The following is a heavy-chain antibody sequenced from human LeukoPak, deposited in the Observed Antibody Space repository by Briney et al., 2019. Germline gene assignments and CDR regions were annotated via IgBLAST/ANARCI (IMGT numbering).Heavy chain of an antibody. CDR3: ARAIGVVVAVPYF. CDR1: KFTFSSYV. CDR2: ISSSSSYI. V-gene: IGHV3-21*01. D-gene: IGHD2-15*01. Sequence: GGSLRLSCGASKFTFSSYVMNWVRQAPGKGLEWVSSISSSSSYIYYADSVKGRFTISRDNAKNSLYLQMNSLRAEDTAVYYCARAIGVVVAVPYFWGQGTLVTVSS. J-gene: IGHJ4*02.